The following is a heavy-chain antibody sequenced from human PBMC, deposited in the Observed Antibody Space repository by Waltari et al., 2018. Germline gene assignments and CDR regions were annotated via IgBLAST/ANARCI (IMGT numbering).Heavy chain of an antibody. D-gene: IGHD6-19*01. V-gene: IGHV2-5*02. CDR2: IYLDDDK. J-gene: IGHJ6*02. CDR3: AQSVAAYYGMDV. Sequence: QITLKESGPTLVKPTQTLTLTCTFSGFSLSTSGVGVGWIRQPPGKALEWLALIYLDDDKRYSPSLKSRLTITKDTSKNQVVHTMNNMDPVDTATYYCAQSVAAYYGMDVWGQGTTVTVSS. CDR1: GFSLSTSGVG.